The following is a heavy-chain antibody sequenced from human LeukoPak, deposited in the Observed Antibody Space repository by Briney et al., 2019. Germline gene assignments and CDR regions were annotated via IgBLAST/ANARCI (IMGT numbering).Heavy chain of an antibody. V-gene: IGHV4-59*08. D-gene: IGHD4-23*01. CDR1: GDSLSRSS. CDR3: VRHWVHDFGGSDWYFDL. J-gene: IGHJ2*01. CDR2: MFYGGTT. Sequence: PSETLSLTCTVSGDSLSRSSWSWIRQSPGGGLGWIGYMFYGGTTNHNPSLKGRVTMSMVTSKDQFSLSLSSVTAADAAVYFCVRHWVHDFGGSDWYFDLWGRGTLVTVSS.